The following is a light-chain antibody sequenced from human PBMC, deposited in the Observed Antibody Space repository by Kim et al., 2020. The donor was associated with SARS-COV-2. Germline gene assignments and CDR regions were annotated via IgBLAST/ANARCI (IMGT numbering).Light chain of an antibody. V-gene: IGLV3-19*01. CDR3: NSRDSSGNHLV. Sequence: ALGQTVRITCQGDSRRSYYASWYQQKQGQAPVLVIYGKNNRPSGIPDRFSGSSSGNTASLTITGAQAEDEADYSCNSRDSSGNHLVFGGGTQLTVL. J-gene: IGLJ2*01. CDR1: SRRSYY. CDR2: GKN.